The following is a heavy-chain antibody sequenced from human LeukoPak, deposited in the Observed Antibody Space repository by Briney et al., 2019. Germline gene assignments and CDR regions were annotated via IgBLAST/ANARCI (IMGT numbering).Heavy chain of an antibody. D-gene: IGHD3-22*01. CDR1: GFTFSSFA. CDR3: AKETYYYDTSDYG. CDR2: ISGSGGTT. V-gene: IGHV3-23*01. J-gene: IGHJ4*02. Sequence: GGSLRLSCAASGFTFSSFAMSWVRQAPGKGLEWVSTISGSGGTTCYADSVKGRFTISRDNSKNTLYLQMNSLRAEDTAVYYCAKETYYYDTSDYGWGQGTLVTVSS.